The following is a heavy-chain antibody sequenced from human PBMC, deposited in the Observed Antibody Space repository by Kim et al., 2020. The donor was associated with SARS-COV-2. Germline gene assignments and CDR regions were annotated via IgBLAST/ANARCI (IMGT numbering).Heavy chain of an antibody. Sequence: SETLSLTCTVSGDSISRYYWSWIRQPPGKGLEWIGYIYYSGSTNYNPSLKSRVTMSVDTSRNQISLRLSSVTAADTAVYYCARAADSRATYYDSSGYYDPWWFFDLWGRGTLVTVSS. V-gene: IGHV4-59*01. J-gene: IGHJ2*01. CDR1: GDSISRYY. D-gene: IGHD3-22*01. CDR2: IYYSGST. CDR3: ARAADSRATYYDSSGYYDPWWFFDL.